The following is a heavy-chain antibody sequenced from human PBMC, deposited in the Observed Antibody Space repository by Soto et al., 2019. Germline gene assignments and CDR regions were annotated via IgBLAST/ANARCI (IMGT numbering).Heavy chain of an antibody. Sequence: SLRLSCAASGFTFDDYAMHWVRQAPGKGLEWVSGISWNSGSIGCADSVKGRFTISRDNAKNSLYLQMNSLRAEDTALYYCAKGYGGYPYYYFDYWGQGTLVTVSS. J-gene: IGHJ4*02. CDR2: ISWNSGSI. CDR1: GFTFDDYA. CDR3: AKGYGGYPYYYFDY. D-gene: IGHD4-17*01. V-gene: IGHV3-9*01.